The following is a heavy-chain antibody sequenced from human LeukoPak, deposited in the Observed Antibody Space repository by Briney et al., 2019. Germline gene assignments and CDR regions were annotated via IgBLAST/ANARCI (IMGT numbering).Heavy chain of an antibody. Sequence: TLSLTCTVSGGSISSGGYYWSWIRQHPGKGLEWIEYIYYSGSTYYNPSLKSRVTISVDTSKNQFSLKLSSVTAADTAVYYCARVVYGYSSSSSYYYYYMDVWGKGTTVTVSS. CDR1: GGSISSGGYY. CDR2: IYYSGST. J-gene: IGHJ6*03. V-gene: IGHV4-31*03. CDR3: ARVVYGYSSSSSYYYYYMDV. D-gene: IGHD6-6*01.